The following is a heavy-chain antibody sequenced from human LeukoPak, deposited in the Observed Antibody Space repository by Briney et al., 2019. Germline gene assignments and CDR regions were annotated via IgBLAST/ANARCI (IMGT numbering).Heavy chain of an antibody. D-gene: IGHD3-10*01. V-gene: IGHV5-51*01. J-gene: IGHJ3*02. CDR1: GYFFTSYW. CDR3: ARSYGSGSYSGAFDS. CDR2: IYPGVTDT. Sequence: GESLNISCKGSGYFFTSYWIGWVRQMPGKGLEWMELIYPGVTDTRYSPSFQGQVTMSADKSISTAYLQWSSLKASDTAMYYCARSYGSGSYSGAFDSWGQGTMVTVS.